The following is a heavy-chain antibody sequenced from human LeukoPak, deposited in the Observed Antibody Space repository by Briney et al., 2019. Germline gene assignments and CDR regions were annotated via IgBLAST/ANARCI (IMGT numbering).Heavy chain of an antibody. CDR3: ARGIGDWFDP. J-gene: IGHJ5*02. V-gene: IGHV1-8*03. D-gene: IGHD2-15*01. CDR1: GYTFTSYD. CDR2: MNPNSGNT. Sequence: GASVTVSCTASGYTFTSYDINWVRQATGQGLEWMGWMNPNSGNTGYAQKFQGRVAITRNTSISTAYMELSSLRSEDTAVYYCARGIGDWFDPWGQGTLVTVSS.